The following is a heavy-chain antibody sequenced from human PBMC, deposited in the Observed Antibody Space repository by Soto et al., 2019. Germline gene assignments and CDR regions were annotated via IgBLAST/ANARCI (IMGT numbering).Heavy chain of an antibody. CDR2: INPNSGAT. D-gene: IGHD6-25*01. CDR3: ARAGIAAAGSGEYAMDV. J-gene: IGHJ6*02. V-gene: IGHV1-2*02. Sequence: ASVKVSCQASGYTFTAYYIHWVRQAPGQGLEWMGWINPNSGATKYSQKFQGRVTMTSDTPINTVYMEVSRLRSDDTAIYYCARAGIAAAGSGEYAMDVWGQGTTVTVAS. CDR1: GYTFTAYY.